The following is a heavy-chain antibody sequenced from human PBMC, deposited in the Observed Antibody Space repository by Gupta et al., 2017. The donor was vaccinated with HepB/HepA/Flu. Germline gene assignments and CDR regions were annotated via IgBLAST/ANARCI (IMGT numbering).Heavy chain of an antibody. V-gene: IGHV3-23*01. Sequence: EVHLLQSGGGLVPPGGSLRLSCAASGLTLTGTAPSWVRQAPGKGLEWVSGIGSDMRTHYADSVKGRFTISRDNSQNTVSLEMNSLRAEDTAVYYCAKDLHFWSAMDVWGEGTTVTVSS. CDR1: GLTLTGTA. J-gene: IGHJ6*03. D-gene: IGHD3-3*02. CDR2: IGSDMRT. CDR3: AKDLHFWSAMDV.